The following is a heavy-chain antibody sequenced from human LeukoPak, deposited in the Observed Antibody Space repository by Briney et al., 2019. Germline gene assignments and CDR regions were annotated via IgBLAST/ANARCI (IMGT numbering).Heavy chain of an antibody. J-gene: IGHJ4*02. D-gene: IGHD6-19*01. CDR2: INHSGST. V-gene: IGHV4-34*01. Sequence: SETLSLTCAVYGGSFSGYYWSWIRQPPGKGLEWIGEINHSGSTNYNPSLKSRVTISVDTSKNQFSLKLSSVTAADTAVYYCARIHIAVAAVTYFDYWGQGTLVTVSS. CDR1: GGSFSGYY. CDR3: ARIHIAVAAVTYFDY.